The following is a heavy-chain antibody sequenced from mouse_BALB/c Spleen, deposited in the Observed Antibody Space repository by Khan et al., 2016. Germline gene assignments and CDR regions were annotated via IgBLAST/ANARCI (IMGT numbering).Heavy chain of an antibody. CDR2: IDPANGNT. V-gene: IGHV14-3*02. D-gene: IGHD2-4*01. J-gene: IGHJ3*01. CDR1: GFNIKDTY. CDR3: ARSLYDYGVGFAY. Sequence: VQLQQPGAELVKPGASVKLSCTASGFNIKDTYMHWVKQRPEQGLEWIGRIDPANGNTKYDPKFQGKATITADTSSNTAYLQLSSLTSEDTAVYYCARSLYDYGVGFAYWGQGTLVTVSA.